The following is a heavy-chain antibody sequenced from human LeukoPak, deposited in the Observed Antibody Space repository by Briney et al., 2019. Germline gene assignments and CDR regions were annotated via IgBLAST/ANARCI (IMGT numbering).Heavy chain of an antibody. J-gene: IGHJ4*02. CDR3: ARQTRDCSSASCQIDY. V-gene: IGHV4-39*01. CDR2: IYYSGST. Sequence: RTSETLSLTCTVSGGSISSSSYFWDWIRQPPGKGLEWIGYIYYSGSTYYNPSLKSRVTISVDTSKNQFSLKLSSVTAAYTAVYYCARQTRDCSSASCQIDYWGQGTLVTVSS. CDR1: GGSISSSSYF. D-gene: IGHD2-2*01.